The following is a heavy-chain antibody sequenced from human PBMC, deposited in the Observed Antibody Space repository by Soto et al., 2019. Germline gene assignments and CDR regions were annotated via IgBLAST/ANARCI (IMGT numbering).Heavy chain of an antibody. CDR1: GHSFKNYA. J-gene: IGHJ4*02. CDR2: TNEGSGNT. D-gene: IGHD3-3*01. Sequence: ASVKIFCKATGHSFKNYAVHWVRQAPGQRLEWMGFTNEGSGNTRFSQKFQGRISITRDTSASTVYLDLSSLTSEDTTIYYCARDDRSVSGVVTLDHWGPGTLVTVSS. CDR3: ARDDRSVSGVVTLDH. V-gene: IGHV1-3*01.